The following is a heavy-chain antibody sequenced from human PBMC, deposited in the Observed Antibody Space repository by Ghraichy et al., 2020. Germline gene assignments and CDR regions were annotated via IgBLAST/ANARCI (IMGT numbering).Heavy chain of an antibody. CDR2: IYNSGRT. D-gene: IGHD6-19*01. CDR3: ATDVSPRYSSGWFGN. J-gene: IGHJ1*01. Sequence: SQTLSLTCNVSGGSISSSTYFWAWIRQPPGKGLEWIGSIYNSGRTYYNPSLKRRVAISVDTSKNHFSLKFDSVTATDTAVYYCATDVSPRYSSGWFGNWGQGTLVAVSS. V-gene: IGHV4-39*02. CDR1: GGSISSSTYF.